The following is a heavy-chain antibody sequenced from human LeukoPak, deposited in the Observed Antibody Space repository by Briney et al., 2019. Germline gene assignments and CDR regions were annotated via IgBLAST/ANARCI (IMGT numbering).Heavy chain of an antibody. D-gene: IGHD6-13*01. CDR3: AKDRSRIAAAGTFDY. J-gene: IGHJ4*02. CDR2: IKQDGSEQ. CDR1: GFTFTTYW. Sequence: GGSLRLSCAASGFTFTTYWMGWVRQAPGKGLEWVANIKQDGSEQYYVDSVKGRFTISRDNSKNTLYLQMNSLRAEDTAVYYCAKDRSRIAAAGTFDYWGQGTLVTVSS. V-gene: IGHV3-7*01.